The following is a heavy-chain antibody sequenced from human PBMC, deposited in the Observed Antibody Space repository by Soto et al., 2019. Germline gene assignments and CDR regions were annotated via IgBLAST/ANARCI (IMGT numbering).Heavy chain of an antibody. Sequence: QGQLAQSGAEVKKPGSSVKVSCKASEGTFSRFPISWVRQAPGQGLEWMGGILPLSGTPNYGQKFQGRVAISADKSTSTVYMELSSLRVGDTAVYYCAREGNYGSSDAFDIWGQGTMVTVAS. D-gene: IGHD6-6*01. CDR1: EGTFSRFP. CDR2: ILPLSGTP. V-gene: IGHV1-69*06. CDR3: AREGNYGSSDAFDI. J-gene: IGHJ3*02.